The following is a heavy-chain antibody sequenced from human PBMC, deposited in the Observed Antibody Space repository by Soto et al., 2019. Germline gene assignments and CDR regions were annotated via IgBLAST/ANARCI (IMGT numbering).Heavy chain of an antibody. Sequence: PGGSLRLSCAASGFTFSSYSMNWVRQAPGKGLEWVSSISSSSSYIYYADSVKGRFTISRGNAKNSLYLQMNSLRAEDTAVYYCARDGGYSGYDYYYGMDVWGQATTVTVSS. D-gene: IGHD5-12*01. CDR3: ARDGGYSGYDYYYGMDV. V-gene: IGHV3-21*01. CDR1: GFTFSSYS. CDR2: ISSSSSYI. J-gene: IGHJ6*02.